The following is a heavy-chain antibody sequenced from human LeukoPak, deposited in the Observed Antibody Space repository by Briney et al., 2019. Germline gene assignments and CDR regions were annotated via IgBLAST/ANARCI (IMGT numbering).Heavy chain of an antibody. CDR1: GFTFSSYS. D-gene: IGHD2-15*01. J-gene: IGHJ6*02. Sequence: PGGSLRLSCAASGFTFSSYSMSWVRQAPGKGLEWVSYISSSSSTIYYADSVKGRFTISRDNAKNSLYLQMNSLRDEDTAVYYCARDGVVGVAATSGGYYGMDVWGQGTTVTVSS. CDR2: ISSSSSTI. CDR3: ARDGVVGVAATSGGYYGMDV. V-gene: IGHV3-48*02.